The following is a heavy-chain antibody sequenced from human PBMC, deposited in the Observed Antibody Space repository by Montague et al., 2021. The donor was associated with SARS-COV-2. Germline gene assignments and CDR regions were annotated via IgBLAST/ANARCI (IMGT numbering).Heavy chain of an antibody. J-gene: IGHJ4*02. Sequence: SETLSLTCTVSSDSVSSGKYFWSWIRQPPGKGLEWIGYIYYTGSANYNPSLKSRVTISVDTSNNQFSLKLTSMSAADTAVYYCARVGNYLGVYWGQGTLVTVSS. CDR3: ARVGNYLGVY. V-gene: IGHV4-61*01. D-gene: IGHD3-10*01. CDR2: IYYTGSA. CDR1: SDSVSSGKYF.